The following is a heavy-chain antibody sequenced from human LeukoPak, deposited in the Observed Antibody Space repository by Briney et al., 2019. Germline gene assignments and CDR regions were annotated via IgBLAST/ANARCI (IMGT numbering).Heavy chain of an antibody. V-gene: IGHV7-4-1*02. CDR2: INTNTGNP. CDR3: ARDHPPDDYGDYQNWFDP. CDR1: GYTFTSYA. D-gene: IGHD4-17*01. J-gene: IGHJ5*02. Sequence: VASVKVSCKASGYTFTSYAMNWVRQAPGQGLEWMGWINTNTGNPTYAQGFTGRFVFSLDTSVSTAYLQISSLKAEDTAVYYCARDHPPDDYGDYQNWFDPWGQGTLVTVSS.